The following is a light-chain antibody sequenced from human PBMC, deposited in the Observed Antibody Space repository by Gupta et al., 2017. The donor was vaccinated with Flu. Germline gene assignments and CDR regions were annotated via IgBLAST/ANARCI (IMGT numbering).Light chain of an antibody. CDR2: GAS. V-gene: IGKV3-15*01. Sequence: TVMTQSPDTLSVSPGQRVTLSCRASQGIGTNLAWLQQRPGQAPKPRIYGASNRATGVPARFGGTGSGKEFTLTISSLQSEDFAVYYCQQYNDWPLWTFGQGTRVDI. CDR3: QQYNDWPLWT. CDR1: QGIGTN. J-gene: IGKJ1*01.